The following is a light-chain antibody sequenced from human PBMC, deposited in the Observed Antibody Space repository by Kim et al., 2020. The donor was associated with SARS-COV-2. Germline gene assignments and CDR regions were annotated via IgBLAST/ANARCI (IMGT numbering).Light chain of an antibody. Sequence: QSALTQPPSASGPPGQSVAISCTGTSSDFGAYNYVSWYQQHPGKAPKLMIYELDKRPSGVPDRFSGSKSGNTASLTVSGLQAEDEADYYCSSYAGSNNVVFGGGTQLTVL. CDR2: ELD. V-gene: IGLV2-8*01. CDR1: SSDFGAYNY. J-gene: IGLJ2*01. CDR3: SSYAGSNNVV.